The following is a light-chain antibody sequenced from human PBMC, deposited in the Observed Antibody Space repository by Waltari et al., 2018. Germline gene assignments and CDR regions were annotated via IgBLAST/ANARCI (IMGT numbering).Light chain of an antibody. CDR1: QSIATY. Sequence: QLTQSPYSLSASVGERVTVTCRASQSIATYLSWYQQRAGEGPKLLIHTAYTLHRGVPSRFSGSRSGTEFTLTISSLHPEDAETYYCQQTYSVPRGGFTFGPGTKVEIK. CDR3: QQTYSVPRGGFT. CDR2: TAY. J-gene: IGKJ3*01. V-gene: IGKV1-39*01.